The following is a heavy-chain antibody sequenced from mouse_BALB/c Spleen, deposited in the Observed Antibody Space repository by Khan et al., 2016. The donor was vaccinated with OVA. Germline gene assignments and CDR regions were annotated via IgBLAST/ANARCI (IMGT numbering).Heavy chain of an antibody. CDR2: ISDLAYTI. Sequence: EVELVESGGGLVQPGGSRKLSCAASGFTFSDYGMAWVRQAPGKGPEWVAFISDLAYTIYYTDTVTGRFTISRENAKNTLYLEMRSLSSEDTAMYYCARGAGTAAFVYWGLGTLVTVSA. J-gene: IGHJ3*01. D-gene: IGHD1-2*01. CDR1: GFTFSDYG. V-gene: IGHV5-15*02. CDR3: ARGAGTAAFVY.